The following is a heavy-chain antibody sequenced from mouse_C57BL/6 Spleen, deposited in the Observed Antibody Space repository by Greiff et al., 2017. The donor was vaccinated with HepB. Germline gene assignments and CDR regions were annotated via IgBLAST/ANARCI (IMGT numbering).Heavy chain of an antibody. CDR3: ARNWGGGLTGTLYAMDY. CDR2: IWSGGST. Sequence: VKLMESGPGLVQPSQSLSITCTVSGFSLTSYGVHWVRQSPGKGLEWLGVIWSGGSTDYNAAFISRLSISKDNSKSQVFFKMNSLQADDTAIYYCARNWGGGLTGTLYAMDYWGQGTSVTVSS. CDR1: GFSLTSYG. V-gene: IGHV2-2*01. D-gene: IGHD4-1*01. J-gene: IGHJ4*01.